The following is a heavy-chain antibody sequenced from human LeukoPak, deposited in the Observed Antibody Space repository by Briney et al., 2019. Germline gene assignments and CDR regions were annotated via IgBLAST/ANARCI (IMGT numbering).Heavy chain of an antibody. CDR3: ARDYILPLETDNGDGFAI. D-gene: IGHD3-3*02. V-gene: IGHV1-18*01. CDR2: ISPSHTTR. Sequence: ASVKVSCKASGYTFTSYDISWVRQAPGQGLEWMGWISPSHTTRVYAQEFQGRVTMTADTNTNTVSMELRSLRFDDTAVYFCARDYILPLETDNGDGFAIWGQGTVVTVSS. CDR1: GYTFTSYD. J-gene: IGHJ3*02.